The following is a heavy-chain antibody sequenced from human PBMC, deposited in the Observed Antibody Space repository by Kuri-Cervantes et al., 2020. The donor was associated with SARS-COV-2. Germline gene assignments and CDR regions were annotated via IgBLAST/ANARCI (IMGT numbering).Heavy chain of an antibody. J-gene: IGHJ4*02. CDR1: GLTVRSNY. CDR2: IYSGGST. Sequence: GESLKISCAASGLTVRSNYMSWVRQAPGKGLEWVSVIYSGGSTYYADSVKGRFTISRDSSKNMLYLQMNSLRAEDTAVYYCARVFGSYVAAAAAYYFDYWGQGTLVTVSS. CDR3: ARVFGSYVAAAAAYYFDY. V-gene: IGHV3-53*01. D-gene: IGHD6-13*01.